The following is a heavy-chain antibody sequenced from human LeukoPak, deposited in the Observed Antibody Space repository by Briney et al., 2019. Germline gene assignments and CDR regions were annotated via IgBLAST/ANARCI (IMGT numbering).Heavy chain of an antibody. CDR3: ARDSTRYSSSWYGI. CDR2: ISSSSSYI. J-gene: IGHJ4*02. CDR1: GFTFSSYS. Sequence: GGSLRLSCAASGFTFSSYSMNWVRQAPGKGLEWVSSISSSSSYIYYADSVKGRFTISRDNAKNSLYLQMNSLRAEDTAVYYCARDSTRYSSSWYGIWGQGTLVTVSS. V-gene: IGHV3-21*01. D-gene: IGHD6-13*01.